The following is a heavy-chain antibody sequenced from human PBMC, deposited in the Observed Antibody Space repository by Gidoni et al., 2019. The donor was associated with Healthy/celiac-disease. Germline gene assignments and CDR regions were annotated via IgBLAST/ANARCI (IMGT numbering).Heavy chain of an antibody. CDR2: IVPILGIA. J-gene: IGHJ6*02. Sequence: QVQRVQSGAEVKKPGSSVKVSCKTSGGTFSSYAIRSVRQAPGQGLEWMGRIVPILGIANYAQKFQGRVTITADNSTSTAYMELSSLRSEDTAVYYCSSDPQRGVIYSGYYYYYGMDVWGQGTTVTVSS. V-gene: IGHV1-69*04. D-gene: IGHD3-3*01. CDR3: SSDPQRGVIYSGYYYYYGMDV. CDR1: GGTFSSYA.